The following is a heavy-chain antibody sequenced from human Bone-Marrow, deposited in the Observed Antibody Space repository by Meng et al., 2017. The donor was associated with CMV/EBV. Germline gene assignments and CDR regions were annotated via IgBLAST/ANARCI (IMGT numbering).Heavy chain of an antibody. CDR1: GGSISSYY. J-gene: IGHJ6*02. CDR3: ARASPGYYYYYGMDV. Sequence: SETLSLTCTVSGGSISSYYWSWIRQPPGKGLEWIGYIYYSGSTNYNPSLKSRVTISVDTSKNQFSLKLSSVTAADTAVYYCARASPGYYYYYGMDVWGQGPTVTVYS. V-gene: IGHV4-59*01. CDR2: IYYSGST.